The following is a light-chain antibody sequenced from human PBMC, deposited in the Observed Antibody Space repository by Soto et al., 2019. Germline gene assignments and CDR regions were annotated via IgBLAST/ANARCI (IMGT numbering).Light chain of an antibody. J-gene: IGLJ2*01. V-gene: IGLV1-44*01. CDR1: NSNIGSNT. Sequence: QSVLTQPPLVSGTPGQRVTISCSGSNSNIGSNTVNWYQQLPGTAPKLLIYNNNQRPSGVPDRFSGSKSGTSASLAISGLQSEDEADYNCAAWDDSLNGMIFGGGPKLTVL. CDR3: AAWDDSLNGMI. CDR2: NNN.